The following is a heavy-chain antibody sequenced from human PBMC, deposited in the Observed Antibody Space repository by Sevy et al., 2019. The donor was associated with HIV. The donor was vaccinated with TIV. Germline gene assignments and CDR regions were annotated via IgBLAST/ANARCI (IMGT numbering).Heavy chain of an antibody. CDR3: ARRFNIVGATHFDY. CDR1: GFTFSSYT. CDR2: ISRSSSTI. D-gene: IGHD1-26*01. J-gene: IGHJ4*02. Sequence: GGSLRLSCAASGFTFSSYTMNWVRQAPGKGLEWVSYISRSSSTIYYADSVKGRFTISRDNAKNSLYLQMNSLRDEDTAVYFCARRFNIVGATHFDYWDQGTLVTVSS. V-gene: IGHV3-48*02.